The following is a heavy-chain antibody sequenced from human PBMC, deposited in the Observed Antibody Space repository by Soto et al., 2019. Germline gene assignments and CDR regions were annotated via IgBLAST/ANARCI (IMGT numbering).Heavy chain of an antibody. CDR2: ISGSGGST. CDR3: AKAHYGDYWEFGDLDY. CDR1: GFTFSSYA. V-gene: IGHV3-23*01. D-gene: IGHD4-17*01. J-gene: IGHJ4*02. Sequence: EVQLLESGGGLVQPGGSLRLSCAASGFTFSSYAMSWVRPAPGKGLEWVSAISGSGGSTYYADAVKGRFTISRDNSTSPLYLQSNTLRAGDTAVYYCAKAHYGDYWEFGDLDYWGQGTLVTVSS.